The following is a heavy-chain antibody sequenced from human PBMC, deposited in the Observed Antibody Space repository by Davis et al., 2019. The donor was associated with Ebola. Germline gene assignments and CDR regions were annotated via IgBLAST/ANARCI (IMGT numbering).Heavy chain of an antibody. V-gene: IGHV3-7*03. Sequence: GESLKISCAASGFTFSSYWMSWVRQAPGKGLEWVANIKQDGSEKYYVDSVKGRFTISRDNAKNSLYLQMNSLRAEDTAVYYCAGGFPGVVYAIGTFDYWGQGTLVTVSS. CDR3: AGGFPGVVYAIGTFDY. J-gene: IGHJ4*02. CDR2: IKQDGSEK. CDR1: GFTFSSYW. D-gene: IGHD2-8*02.